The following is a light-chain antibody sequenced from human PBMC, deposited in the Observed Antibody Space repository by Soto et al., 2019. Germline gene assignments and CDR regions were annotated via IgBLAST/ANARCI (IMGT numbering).Light chain of an antibody. J-gene: IGKJ4*01. CDR2: KAS. CDR1: QSISSW. CDR3: QQYNSYSPA. Sequence: DIQMTQSPSTLSASVGDRVTITCRASQSISSWLAWYQQKPGKAPKLLIYKASSLESGVPSRFSGSGSGTEFTLTISSPQPDDFATYYCQQYNSYSPAFGGGTKVEIK. V-gene: IGKV1-5*03.